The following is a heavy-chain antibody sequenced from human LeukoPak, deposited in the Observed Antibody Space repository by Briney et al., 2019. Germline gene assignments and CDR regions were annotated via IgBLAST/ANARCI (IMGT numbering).Heavy chain of an antibody. Sequence: TGGSLRLSCAASGFTFSNAWMSWVRQAPGKGLEWVGRIKSKTDGGTTDYAAPVKGRFTISRDDSKNTLYLQMNSLKTEDTAVYYCTQGSMIVVATNNYYFDYWGQGTLVTVSS. J-gene: IGHJ4*02. V-gene: IGHV3-15*01. CDR1: GFTFSNAW. CDR3: TQGSMIVVATNNYYFDY. CDR2: IKSKTDGGTT. D-gene: IGHD3-22*01.